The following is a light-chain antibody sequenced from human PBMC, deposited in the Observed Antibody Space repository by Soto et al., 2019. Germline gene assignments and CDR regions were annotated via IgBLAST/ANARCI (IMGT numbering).Light chain of an antibody. CDR1: QSVSSSY. CDR3: QQYGSSRREYT. Sequence: EIVLTQSPGTLSLSPGERATLSCRASQSVSSSYLAWYQQKPGQAPRLLIYGASSRATGIPDRFSGSGSGTDFTLTISRLEPEDFAVYYCQQYGSSRREYTFGQETKLEIK. V-gene: IGKV3-20*01. J-gene: IGKJ2*01. CDR2: GAS.